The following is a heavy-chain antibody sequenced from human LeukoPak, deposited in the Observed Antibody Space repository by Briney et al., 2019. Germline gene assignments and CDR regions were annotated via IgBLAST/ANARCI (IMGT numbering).Heavy chain of an antibody. V-gene: IGHV3-49*04. Sequence: GGFLRLSCAASGFTFSSYAMSWVRQAPGKGLEWVGFVRSKAYGGTTEYAASVKGRFTISRDDSKSIAYLQMNSLKTEDTAIYYCSRDLRFSFDYWGQGTLVTVSS. CDR3: SRDLRFSFDY. D-gene: IGHD3-9*01. CDR2: VRSKAYGGTT. J-gene: IGHJ4*02. CDR1: GFTFSSYA.